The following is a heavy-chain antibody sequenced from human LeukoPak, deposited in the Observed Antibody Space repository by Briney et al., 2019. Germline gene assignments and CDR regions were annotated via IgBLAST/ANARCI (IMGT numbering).Heavy chain of an antibody. V-gene: IGHV4-59*01. CDR2: IYYSGST. Sequence: NPSETLSLTCTVSGGSISSYYWSWIRQPPAKGLEWIGYIYYSGSTNYNPSLKSRVTISVDTSKNQFSLKLSSVTAADTAVYYCARVSGYDWESFYDYWGQGTLVTVSS. J-gene: IGHJ4*02. CDR1: GGSISSYY. CDR3: ARVSGYDWESFYDY. D-gene: IGHD5-12*01.